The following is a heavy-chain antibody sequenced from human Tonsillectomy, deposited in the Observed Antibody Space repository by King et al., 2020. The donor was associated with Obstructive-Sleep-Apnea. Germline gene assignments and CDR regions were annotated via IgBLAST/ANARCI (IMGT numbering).Heavy chain of an antibody. J-gene: IGHJ6*02. CDR3: AKDPSSRIAVAGKGPQGYYYGMDV. Sequence: VQLVESGGGLVQPGRSLRLSCAASGFTFDDYAMHWVRQAPGKGLEWVSGISWNSGSIGYADSVKGRFTISRDNAKNSLYLQMNSLRAEDTALYYCAKDPSSRIAVAGKGPQGYYYGMDVWGQGTTVTVSS. CDR2: ISWNSGSI. V-gene: IGHV3-9*01. D-gene: IGHD6-19*01. CDR1: GFTFDDYA.